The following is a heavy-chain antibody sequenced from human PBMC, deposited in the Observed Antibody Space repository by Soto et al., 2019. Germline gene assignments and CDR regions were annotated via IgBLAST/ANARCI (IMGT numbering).Heavy chain of an antibody. CDR1: GYTFTSYD. Sequence: QVQLVQSGAEVKKPGASVKVSCKASGYTFTSYDINWVRQATGQGLEWMGWMNPNSGNTGYAQKFQGRVTMTRNTSISTAYMELSSLRSEDTAVYYCARRCSSTSAYYEFWSGYYEGYYGMDVWGQGTTVTVSS. J-gene: IGHJ6*02. D-gene: IGHD3-3*01. CDR2: MNPNSGNT. CDR3: ARRCSSTSAYYEFWSGYYEGYYGMDV. V-gene: IGHV1-8*01.